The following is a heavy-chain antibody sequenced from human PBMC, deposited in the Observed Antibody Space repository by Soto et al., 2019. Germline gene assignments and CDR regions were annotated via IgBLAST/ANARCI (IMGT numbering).Heavy chain of an antibody. J-gene: IGHJ6*02. CDR2: ISSSGGSI. CDR3: ATDDQTGSGWFSNYYYGVDV. CDR1: GSTFVSYA. D-gene: IGHD6-19*01. Sequence: GSLRLSCAASGSTFVSYAIGWVRQSPGKGLEWVCGISSSGGSILHAAAVDGRFTISRDNTKTTLYLQMNSLRVEDSDVYYCATDDQTGSGWFSNYYYGVDVWGQGTTVTVSS. V-gene: IGHV3-23*01.